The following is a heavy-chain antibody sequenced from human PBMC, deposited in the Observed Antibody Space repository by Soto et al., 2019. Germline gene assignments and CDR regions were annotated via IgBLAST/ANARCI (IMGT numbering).Heavy chain of an antibody. Sequence: PGGSLRLSCETSGFTFSNCVMTWVRQPPGKRLEWVSVITTNGHTDYADSVKGRFTISRDNAKNTVYLQMNSLRAEDTAVYYCARPGRYCSGGSCPGLNWFDPWGQGTLVTVSS. D-gene: IGHD2-15*01. V-gene: IGHV3-23*01. CDR1: GFTFSNCV. J-gene: IGHJ5*02. CDR2: ITTNGHT. CDR3: ARPGRYCSGGSCPGLNWFDP.